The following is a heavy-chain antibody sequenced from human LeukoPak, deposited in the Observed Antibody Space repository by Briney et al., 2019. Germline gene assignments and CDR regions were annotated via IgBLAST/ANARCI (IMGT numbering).Heavy chain of an antibody. Sequence: GGSLRLSCAASGFTFSSYAMSWVRQAPGKGLERVSAISGSGGSTYYADSVKGRFTISRDNSKNTLYLQMNSLRAEDTAVYYCAKASGVIVVVSPEDYWGQGTLVTVSS. D-gene: IGHD3-22*01. V-gene: IGHV3-23*01. CDR1: GFTFSSYA. CDR2: ISGSGGST. CDR3: AKASGVIVVVSPEDY. J-gene: IGHJ4*02.